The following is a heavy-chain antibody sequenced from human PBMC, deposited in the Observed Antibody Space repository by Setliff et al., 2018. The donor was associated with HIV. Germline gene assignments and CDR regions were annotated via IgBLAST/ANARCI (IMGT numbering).Heavy chain of an antibody. V-gene: IGHV4-59*11. CDR1: GGSITGHY. CDR2: IHYSGST. D-gene: IGHD3-22*01. CDR3: ARVVPAKNYYDSSPYFDY. Sequence: PSETLSLTCTVSGGSITGHYRSWIRQPPGKGLEWIGYIHYSGSTNYNPSLKSRVTISVDTSKNQFSLKLSSVTAADTAVYYCARVVPAKNYYDSSPYFDYWGQGTLVTVSS. J-gene: IGHJ4*02.